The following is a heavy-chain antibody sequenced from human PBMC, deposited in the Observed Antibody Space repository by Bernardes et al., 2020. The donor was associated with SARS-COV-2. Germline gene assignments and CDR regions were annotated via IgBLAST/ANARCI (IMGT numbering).Heavy chain of an antibody. CDR1: GFTFSSYS. Sequence: LRPSCAASGFTFSSYSMNWVRQAPGKGLEWVSSISSSSSYIYYADSVKGRFTISRDNAKNSLYLQMNSLRAEDTAVYYCASGSVGGPTYYYYGMDVWGQGTTVTVSS. D-gene: IGHD2-15*01. V-gene: IGHV3-21*01. J-gene: IGHJ6*02. CDR3: ASGSVGGPTYYYYGMDV. CDR2: ISSSSSYI.